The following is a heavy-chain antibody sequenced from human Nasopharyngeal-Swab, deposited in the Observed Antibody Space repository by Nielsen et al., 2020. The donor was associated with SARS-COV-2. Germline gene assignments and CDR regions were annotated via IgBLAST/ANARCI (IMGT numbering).Heavy chain of an antibody. Sequence: RQDPGKGLEWIGSIYYSGSTNYNPSLKSRVTISVDTSKNQFSLKLSSVTAADTAVYYCARGGEQLVLGFDPWGQGTLVTVSS. J-gene: IGHJ5*02. V-gene: IGHV4-39*07. D-gene: IGHD6-6*01. CDR2: IYYSGST. CDR3: ARGGEQLVLGFDP.